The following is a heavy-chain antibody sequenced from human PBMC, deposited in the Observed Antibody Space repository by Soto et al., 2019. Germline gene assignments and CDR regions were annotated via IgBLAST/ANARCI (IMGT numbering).Heavy chain of an antibody. J-gene: IGHJ4*02. CDR1: GDSISTFY. Sequence: QVQLQESGPGLVQPSGTLSLTCTVSGDSISTFYWSWIRQPAGKGLEWIGRIYTNGATNYNPSLKSRVRMSVDTSKNQFSLTLSSVTAADTAVYYCARAGYSSGRYYFDFWGQGILVTVSA. CDR2: IYTNGAT. CDR3: ARAGYSSGRYYFDF. V-gene: IGHV4-4*07. D-gene: IGHD3-22*01.